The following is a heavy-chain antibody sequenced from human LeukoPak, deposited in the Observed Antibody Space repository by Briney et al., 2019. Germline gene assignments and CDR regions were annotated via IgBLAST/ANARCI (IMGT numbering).Heavy chain of an antibody. Sequence: GGSLRLSCAASGFRFSDFTMTWVRQPPGKGPEWVSAIGGRGGSTYYADSVGGRFTISRDNSKDILYLQMNSLKVEDTATYYCGKEGGAWGQGTKVTVSS. CDR3: GKEGGA. D-gene: IGHD3-16*01. CDR1: GFRFSDFT. CDR2: IGGRGGST. V-gene: IGHV3-23*01. J-gene: IGHJ5*02.